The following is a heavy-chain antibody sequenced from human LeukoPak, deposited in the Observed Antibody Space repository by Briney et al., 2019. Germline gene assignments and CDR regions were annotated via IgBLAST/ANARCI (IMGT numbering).Heavy chain of an antibody. CDR1: GGSISSYY. V-gene: IGHV4-59*01. CDR2: FYDSGST. Sequence: ASETLSLTCTVSGGSISSYYWSWIRQPPGKGLEWIGYFYDSGSTNYNPSLKSRVTISVDKSKTQFSLKLSSVTAADTAVYYCARGFSGGGYYYYGMDVWGQGTTVTVSS. J-gene: IGHJ6*02. D-gene: IGHD6-19*01. CDR3: ARGFSGGGYYYYGMDV.